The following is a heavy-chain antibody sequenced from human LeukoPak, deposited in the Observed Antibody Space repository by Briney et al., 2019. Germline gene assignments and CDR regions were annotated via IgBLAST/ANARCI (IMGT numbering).Heavy chain of an antibody. CDR1: GFTFSSYA. V-gene: IGHV3-33*08. J-gene: IGHJ6*04. CDR3: ARDQAAMKSYYYYGMDV. CDR2: IWYDGSNK. Sequence: GGSLRLSCAASGFTFSSYAMSWVRQAPGKGLEWVAVIWYDGSNKYYADSVKGRFTISRDNSKNTLYLQMNSLRAEDTAVYYCARDQAAMKSYYYYGMDVWGKGTTVTVSS. D-gene: IGHD5-18*01.